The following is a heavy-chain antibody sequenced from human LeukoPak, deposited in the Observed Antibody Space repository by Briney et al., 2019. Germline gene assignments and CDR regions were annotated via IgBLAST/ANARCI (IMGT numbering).Heavy chain of an antibody. J-gene: IGHJ4*02. D-gene: IGHD6-13*01. CDR3: ARTIAAAYDY. Sequence: SETLSLTCTVSGGSISSSSYYWGWIRQPPGKGLEWIGSIYYSGSTYYNPSLKSRVTISVDTSKNQFSLKLSSVTAADTAVYYCARTIAAAYDYWGQGTLVTVSS. CDR1: GGSISSSSYY. V-gene: IGHV4-39*07. CDR2: IYYSGST.